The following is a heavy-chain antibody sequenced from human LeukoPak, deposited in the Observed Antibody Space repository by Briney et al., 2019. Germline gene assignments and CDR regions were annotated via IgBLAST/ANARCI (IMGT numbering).Heavy chain of an antibody. J-gene: IGHJ4*02. CDR2: INNDGSST. D-gene: IGHD3-22*01. Sequence: SGGSLRLSCAASGFTFSAYWMHWVRQAPGKGLEWVSRINNDGSSTTYADSVKGRFTISRDNAKNTLYLQMNSLRAEDTAVYYCARDLELVYYDSTGYEYWGQGNLVTVSS. CDR3: ARDLELVYYDSTGYEY. CDR1: GFTFSAYW. V-gene: IGHV3-74*01.